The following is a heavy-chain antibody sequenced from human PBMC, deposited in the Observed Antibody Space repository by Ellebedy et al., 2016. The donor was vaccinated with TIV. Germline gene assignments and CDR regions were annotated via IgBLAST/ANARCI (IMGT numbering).Heavy chain of an antibody. V-gene: IGHV3-53*01. CDR1: GFSVNTNY. CDR3: ARDRHCIGGICYSV. D-gene: IGHD2-15*01. Sequence: GESLKISCAASGFSVNTNYMRWVRQAPGNGLESVSLIYSGGDTYYADSVKVRFIISRDNSKNTVYLQMNSLRVEDTAVYYCARDRHCIGGICYSVWGQGTLVTVSS. J-gene: IGHJ4*02. CDR2: IYSGGDT.